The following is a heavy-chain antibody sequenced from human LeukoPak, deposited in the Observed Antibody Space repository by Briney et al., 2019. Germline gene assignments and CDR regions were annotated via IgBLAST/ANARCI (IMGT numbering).Heavy chain of an antibody. CDR3: ARGDSSSWRVAPYYFDY. V-gene: IGHV1-2*02. Sequence: ASVTVSCKASGYTFTGYYMHWVRQAPGQGLEWMGWINPNSGGTNYAQKFQGRVTMTRDTSISTAYMELSRLRSDDTAVYYCARGDSSSWRVAPYYFDYWGQGTLVTVSS. J-gene: IGHJ4*02. CDR2: INPNSGGT. CDR1: GYTFTGYY. D-gene: IGHD6-13*01.